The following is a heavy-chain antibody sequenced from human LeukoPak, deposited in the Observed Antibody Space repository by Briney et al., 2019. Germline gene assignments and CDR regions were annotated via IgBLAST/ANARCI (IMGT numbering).Heavy chain of an antibody. J-gene: IGHJ4*02. V-gene: IGHV5-51*01. Sequence: GESLKISCKGSGYSFTSYWIGWVRQMPAKGLEWMGIIYPGDSDTRYSPSFQGQVTISADKSISTAYLQWSSLKASDTAMYYCARQGLLWFGELLPPFDYWGQGTLVTVSS. CDR1: GYSFTSYW. D-gene: IGHD3-10*01. CDR2: IYPGDSDT. CDR3: ARQGLLWFGELLPPFDY.